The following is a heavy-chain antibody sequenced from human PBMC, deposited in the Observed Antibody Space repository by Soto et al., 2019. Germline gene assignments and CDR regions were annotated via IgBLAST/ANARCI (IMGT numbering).Heavy chain of an antibody. Sequence: QVPLVESGGGVVQPGRSLRLSCAASGFTFNNYGMHWVRQAPGKGLEWLAVIWNDGSNNYYANSVKGRFTISRDNSKNTLYLQMNSLRAEDAAVYYCARRQIPPPTRGAANARGGMDVWGQGTTVTVSS. J-gene: IGHJ6*02. D-gene: IGHD6-25*01. CDR2: IWNDGSNN. CDR1: GFTFNNYG. V-gene: IGHV3-33*01. CDR3: ARRQIPPPTRGAANARGGMDV.